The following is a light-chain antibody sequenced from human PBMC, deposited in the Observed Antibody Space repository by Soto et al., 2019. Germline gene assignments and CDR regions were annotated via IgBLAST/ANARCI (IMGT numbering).Light chain of an antibody. Sequence: QSALTQPASVSGSPGQSIAISCTGTSSDVGGYNSVSWYQQHPGKAPKLMIYDVSNRHSGVSNRFSGSKSGNTASLTISGLQAEDEADYYCSSYTTSSSPPVVFGGGTKLTVL. CDR2: DVS. J-gene: IGLJ2*01. CDR3: SSYTTSSSPPVV. V-gene: IGLV2-14*01. CDR1: SSDVGGYNS.